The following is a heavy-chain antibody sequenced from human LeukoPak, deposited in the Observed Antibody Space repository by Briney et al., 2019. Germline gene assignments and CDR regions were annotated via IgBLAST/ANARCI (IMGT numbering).Heavy chain of an antibody. Sequence: PSETLSLTCSVSGGSISSSSYYWGWIRQPPGKGLEWIGSIYYSGSTHYNPSLKSRVTISVDTSKNQFSLKLSSVTAADTAVYYCARLVYYGSGSYLYYFDFWGQGTLVTVSS. J-gene: IGHJ4*02. D-gene: IGHD3-10*01. CDR2: IYYSGST. CDR3: ARLVYYGSGSYLYYFDF. CDR1: GGSISSSSYY. V-gene: IGHV4-39*01.